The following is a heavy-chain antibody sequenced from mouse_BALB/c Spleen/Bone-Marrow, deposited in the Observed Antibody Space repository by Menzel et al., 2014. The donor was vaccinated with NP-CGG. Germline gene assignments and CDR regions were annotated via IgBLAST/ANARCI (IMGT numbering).Heavy chain of an antibody. CDR1: GYAFSSYW. Sequence: VQLQQSGAELVRPGSSVKISCKASGYAFSSYWMNWVKQRPGQGLEWIGQIYPGDGDTNYNGKFKGKATLTADKSSSTAYMQLSRLTSEDSAVYFCAREGYDYDWFAYWGQGTLVTVSA. CDR3: AREGYDYDWFAY. CDR2: IYPGDGDT. J-gene: IGHJ3*01. V-gene: IGHV1-80*01. D-gene: IGHD2-4*01.